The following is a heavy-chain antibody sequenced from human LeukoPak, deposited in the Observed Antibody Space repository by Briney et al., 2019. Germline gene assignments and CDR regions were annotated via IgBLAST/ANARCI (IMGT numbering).Heavy chain of an antibody. CDR2: IKTDGSST. J-gene: IGHJ3*02. CDR3: ARGARGSGWRVFDI. V-gene: IGHV3-74*01. Sequence: PGGSLRLSCAASGFTFSSYWMHWVRQAPGKGLVWVSHIKTDGSSTNYAESVKGRFTISRDNSKNTLYLQLNSLRTEDTAVYFCARGARGSGWRVFDIWGQGTMVTVSS. D-gene: IGHD6-19*01. CDR1: GFTFSSYW.